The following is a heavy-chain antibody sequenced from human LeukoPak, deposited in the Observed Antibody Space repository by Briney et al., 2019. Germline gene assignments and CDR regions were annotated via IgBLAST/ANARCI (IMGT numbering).Heavy chain of an antibody. D-gene: IGHD5-18*01. CDR3: ARDAGYGYDRFDY. CDR2: IKEDGSDK. Sequence: GGTLRLSCAASGFIFSSYWMAWVRQAPGKGLEWVANIKEDGSDKNYVDSVKGRFTISRDNAKNSLYLQMNSLRAEDTAVYYCARDAGYGYDRFDYWGQGTQVTVSS. CDR1: GFIFSSYW. V-gene: IGHV3-7*01. J-gene: IGHJ4*02.